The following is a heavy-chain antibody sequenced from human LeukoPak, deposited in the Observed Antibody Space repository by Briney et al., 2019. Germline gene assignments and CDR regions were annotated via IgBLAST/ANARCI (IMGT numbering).Heavy chain of an antibody. J-gene: IGHJ4*02. CDR2: IGGSGANT. Sequence: GGSLGLSCAASGFTFSSYAMSWVRQAPGKGLEWVSAIGGSGANTYYADSVKGRFTISRDNSKNMLFLQMSSLRAEDTAVYYCAKDWTHGVQGARGDYWGQGTLVTVSS. CDR1: GFTFSSYA. CDR3: AKDWTHGVQGARGDY. D-gene: IGHD3-10*01. V-gene: IGHV3-23*01.